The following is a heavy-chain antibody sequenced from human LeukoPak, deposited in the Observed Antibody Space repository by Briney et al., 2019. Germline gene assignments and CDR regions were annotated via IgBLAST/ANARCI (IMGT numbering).Heavy chain of an antibody. V-gene: IGHV1-69*04. D-gene: IGHD1-26*01. CDR3: ARGPEWENLYYFDY. CDR1: GGTFSSYA. CDR2: IIPILGIA. Sequence: GSSVKVSCKASGGTFSSYAISWVRQAPGQGLEWMGRIIPILGIANYAQKFQGRVTITADKSTSTAYMELSSLRSEDTAVYYCARGPEWENLYYFDYWGQGTLVTVSS. J-gene: IGHJ4*02.